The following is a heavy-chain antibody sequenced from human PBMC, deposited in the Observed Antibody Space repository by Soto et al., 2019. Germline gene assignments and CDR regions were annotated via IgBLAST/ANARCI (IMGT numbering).Heavy chain of an antibody. CDR1: GGSISSGGYY. Sequence: QLQLQEPGSGLVKPSQTLSLTCAVSGGSISSGGYYCNWIRQPPGKGLEWIGYIYRSGSTYYNPSPTNRATISVGMSKKQFSLKLSSLPTADTAVYACARGMTTVTTFEYWGQGTLVTVSS. CDR2: IYRSGST. D-gene: IGHD4-17*01. V-gene: IGHV4-30-2*01. J-gene: IGHJ4*02. CDR3: ARGMTTVTTFEY.